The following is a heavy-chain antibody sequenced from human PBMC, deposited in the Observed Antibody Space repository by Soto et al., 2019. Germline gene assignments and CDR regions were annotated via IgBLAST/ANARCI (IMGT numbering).Heavy chain of an antibody. J-gene: IGHJ6*02. Sequence: QVQLVQSGAEVKKPGASVKVSCKASGYTFTSYDINWVRQATGQGLEWMGWMNPNSGNTGYAQKFQGRVTMTRNTSISTAYMELSSLRSEDTAVYYCAREGYYYDSSGYYIHYGMDVWGQGTTVTVSS. CDR3: AREGYYYDSSGYYIHYGMDV. CDR1: GYTFTSYD. D-gene: IGHD3-22*01. V-gene: IGHV1-8*01. CDR2: MNPNSGNT.